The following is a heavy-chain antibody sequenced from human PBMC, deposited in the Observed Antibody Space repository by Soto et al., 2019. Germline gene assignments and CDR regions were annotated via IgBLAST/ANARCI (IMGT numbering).Heavy chain of an antibody. CDR3: ARLSPRMIAVAGGNFAY. V-gene: IGHV5-10-1*01. CDR2: IDPSDSYT. Sequence: PGESLKISCKGSGYSFTSYWISWVRQMPGKGLEWMGRIDPSDSYTNYSPSFQGHVTISADKSISTAYLQWSSLKASDTAMYYCARLSPRMIAVAGGNFAYWGQGTLVTVSS. J-gene: IGHJ4*02. D-gene: IGHD6-19*01. CDR1: GYSFTSYW.